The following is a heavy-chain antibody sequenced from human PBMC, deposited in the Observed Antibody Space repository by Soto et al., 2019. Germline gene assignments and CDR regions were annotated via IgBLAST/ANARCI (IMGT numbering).Heavy chain of an antibody. V-gene: IGHV3-48*03. Sequence: TGGSLRLSCAASGFTFSSYEMNWVRQAPGKGLEWVSYISSSGGTKYYADSVKGRFTISRDNAKNSLYLQMNSLRADDTAFYYCARGGFYPDYWGQGTLVTVSS. D-gene: IGHD3-10*01. CDR1: GFTFSSYE. CDR3: ARGGFYPDY. CDR2: ISSSGGTK. J-gene: IGHJ4*02.